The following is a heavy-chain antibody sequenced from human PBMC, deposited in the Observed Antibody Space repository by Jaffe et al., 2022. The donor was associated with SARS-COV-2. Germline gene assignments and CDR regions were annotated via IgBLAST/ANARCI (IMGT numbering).Heavy chain of an antibody. CDR2: IKADGSEK. CDR3: ARLSYWANDN. V-gene: IGHV3-7*01. D-gene: IGHD2-8*02. Sequence: EVQLVESGGGLVQREGSLRLSCAVSGFTFSSYWMTWVRQAPGKGLEWVAAIKADGSEKYYVDSVKGRFTISRDNAKNSLYLQMNSLRDEDTAVYYCARLSYWANDNWGQGTLVTVSS. CDR1: GFTFSSYW. J-gene: IGHJ4*02.